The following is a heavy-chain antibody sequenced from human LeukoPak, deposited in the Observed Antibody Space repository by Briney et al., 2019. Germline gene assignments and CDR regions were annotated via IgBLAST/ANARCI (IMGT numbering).Heavy chain of an antibody. D-gene: IGHD1-26*01. CDR2: IYHSGST. J-gene: IGHJ4*02. CDR1: GGSISSSNW. CDR3: ARDHRSGSYPFDY. Sequence: SETLSLTCAVSGGSISSSNWWSWVRQPPGKGLEWIGEIYHSGSTNYNPSLKSRVTISVDTSKNQFSLKLSSVTAADTAVYYCARDHRSGSYPFDYWGQGTLVTVSS. V-gene: IGHV4-4*02.